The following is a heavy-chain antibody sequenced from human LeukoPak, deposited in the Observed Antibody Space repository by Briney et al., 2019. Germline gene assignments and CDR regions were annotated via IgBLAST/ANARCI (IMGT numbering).Heavy chain of an antibody. D-gene: IGHD3-9*01. V-gene: IGHV1-69*06. CDR3: ARSYYDILTGYHDYYFDY. Sequence: SVKVSCKASGGTFSSYAISWVRQAPGQGLEWMGGIIPIFGTANYAQKFQGRVTITADKSTSTAYMELSSLRSEDTAVYYCARSYYDILTGYHDYYFDYGGREPWSPSPQ. CDR1: GGTFSSYA. CDR2: IIPIFGTA. J-gene: IGHJ4*02.